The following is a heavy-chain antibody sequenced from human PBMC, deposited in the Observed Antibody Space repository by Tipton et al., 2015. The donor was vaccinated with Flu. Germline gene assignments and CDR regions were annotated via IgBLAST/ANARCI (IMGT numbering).Heavy chain of an antibody. V-gene: IGHV4-4*07. Sequence: TLSLTCTVSGGSISSDYWSWIRQPAGKGLEWIGRIYTSGSTNYNPSLKSRVTMSVGTSRNQFSLKLRSVTAADTAVYYCARCRSGYCDWFDPWGQGTLVTVSS. J-gene: IGHJ5*02. D-gene: IGHD3-22*01. CDR1: GGSISSDY. CDR2: IYTSGST. CDR3: ARCRSGYCDWFDP.